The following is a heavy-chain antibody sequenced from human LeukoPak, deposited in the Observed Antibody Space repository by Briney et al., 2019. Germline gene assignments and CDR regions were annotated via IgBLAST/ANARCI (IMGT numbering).Heavy chain of an antibody. CDR2: INHSGST. V-gene: IGHV4-34*01. CDR3: ARRINSVGTAMDY. J-gene: IGHJ4*02. Sequence: SETLSLTCAVYGGSFSGYYWSWIRQPPGKGLEWIGEINHSGSTNYNPSLKSRVTISVDTSKNQFSLKLSSVTAADTAVYYCARRINSVGTAMDYWGQGTLVTVSS. D-gene: IGHD5-18*01. CDR1: GGSFSGYY.